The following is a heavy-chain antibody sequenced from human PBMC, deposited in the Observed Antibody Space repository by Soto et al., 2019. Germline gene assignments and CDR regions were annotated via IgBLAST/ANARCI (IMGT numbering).Heavy chain of an antibody. J-gene: IGHJ4*02. CDR3: ARAEYYYDSSGYVH. V-gene: IGHV1-69*13. CDR2: IIPIFGTA. CDR1: GGTSSSYA. Sequence: GASVKVSCKASGGTSSSYAISWVRQAPGQGLEWMGGIIPIFGTANYAQKFQGRVTITADESTSTAYMELSSLRSEDTAVYYCARAEYYYDSSGYVHWGQGTLVTVSS. D-gene: IGHD3-22*01.